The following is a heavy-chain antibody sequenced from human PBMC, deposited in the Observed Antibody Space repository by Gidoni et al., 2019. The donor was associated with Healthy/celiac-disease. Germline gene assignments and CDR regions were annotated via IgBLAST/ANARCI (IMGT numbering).Heavy chain of an antibody. CDR3: ARSYDFWSGSGGNYFDY. CDR1: GYTFTSYG. D-gene: IGHD3-3*01. J-gene: IGHJ4*02. V-gene: IGHV1-18*01. Sequence: QVQLVQSGAEVKMPGASVKVSCKASGYTFTSYGSSWVRQAPGQGLEWMGWISAYNGNTNYAQKLQGRVTMTTDTSTSTAYMELRSLRSDDTAVYYCARSYDFWSGSGGNYFDYWGQGTLVTVSS. CDR2: ISAYNGNT.